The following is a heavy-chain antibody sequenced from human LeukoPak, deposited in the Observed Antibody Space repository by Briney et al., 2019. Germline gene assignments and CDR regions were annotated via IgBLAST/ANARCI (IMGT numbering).Heavy chain of an antibody. J-gene: IGHJ3*02. Sequence: SEALSLTCTVSGGSISSSSYYWGWIRQPPGKGLEWIGSIYYSGSTYYNPSLESRVTISVDTSKNQFSLKLSSVTAADTAVYYCARNRITMIVVFAFDIWGQGTMVTVSS. CDR2: IYYSGST. CDR1: GGSISSSSYY. CDR3: ARNRITMIVVFAFDI. D-gene: IGHD3-22*01. V-gene: IGHV4-39*01.